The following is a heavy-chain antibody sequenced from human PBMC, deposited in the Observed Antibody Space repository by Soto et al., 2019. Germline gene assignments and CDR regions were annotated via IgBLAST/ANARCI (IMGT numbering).Heavy chain of an antibody. V-gene: IGHV1-69*13. CDR1: GGTFSSYA. D-gene: IGHD2-2*01. CDR3: ARVPRRYCSSTSCFLARFDP. J-gene: IGHJ5*02. CDR2: IIPIFGTA. Sequence: SVKVSFKASGGTFSSYAISWVRQAPGQGLEWMGGIIPIFGTANYAQKFQGRVAITADESTSTAYMELSSLRSEDTAVYYCARVPRRYCSSTSCFLARFDPWGQGTLVTVSS.